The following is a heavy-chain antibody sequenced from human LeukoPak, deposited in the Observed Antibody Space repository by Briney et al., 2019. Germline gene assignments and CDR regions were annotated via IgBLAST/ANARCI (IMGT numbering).Heavy chain of an antibody. CDR1: GFTFSSYA. J-gene: IGHJ6*02. CDR3: AKDGITIFGVANYYYYGMDV. CDR2: ISGSGGST. V-gene: IGHV3-23*01. Sequence: TGGSLRLSCAASGFTFSSYAMSWVRQAPGKGLEWVSAISGSGGSTYYADSVKGRFTISRDNSKNTLYLQMNSLRAEDTAVYYCAKDGITIFGVANYYYYGMDVWGQGTTVTVSS. D-gene: IGHD3-3*01.